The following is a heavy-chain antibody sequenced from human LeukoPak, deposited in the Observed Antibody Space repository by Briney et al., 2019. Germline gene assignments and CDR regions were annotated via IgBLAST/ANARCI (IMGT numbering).Heavy chain of an antibody. CDR1: GFTFNNYW. CDR2: INNDGSGT. V-gene: IGHV3-74*01. Sequence: GGSLRLSCAASGFTFNNYWMHWVRQTPGKGLVWVSQINNDGSGTNYADSVEGRFTISRDNAKNTLSLQMNSLRAEDTAVYYCARGLIGPDYWGREPLVTVPS. D-gene: IGHD2-8*01. J-gene: IGHJ4*02. CDR3: ARGLIGPDY.